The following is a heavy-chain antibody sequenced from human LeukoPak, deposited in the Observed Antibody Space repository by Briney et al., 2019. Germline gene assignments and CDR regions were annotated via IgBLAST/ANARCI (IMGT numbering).Heavy chain of an antibody. CDR1: GGSISSYH. J-gene: IGHJ3*02. CDR2: IYNSRNT. D-gene: IGHD1-1*01. Sequence: SETLSLTCTVSGGSISSYHWSWIRQPPGKGLEWIGCIYNSRNTYYNTSLNSRVTISADTSNYQYSLRLSSVTAADTAVYYCARHTPGTTSDIWGQGTMVTVSS. CDR3: ARHTPGTTSDI. V-gene: IGHV4-59*08.